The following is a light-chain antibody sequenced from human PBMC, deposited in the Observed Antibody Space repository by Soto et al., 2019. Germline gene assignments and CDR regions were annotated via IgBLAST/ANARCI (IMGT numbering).Light chain of an antibody. CDR2: GAS. V-gene: IGKV3-20*01. CDR1: QSVTTR. Sequence: IVFTQSPGTLSLSPGERVTLSCRASQSVTTRLAWYQHKPGQAPTLLMSGASNRASGVPVRFSGSGSGTDFTLTISRLEPEDFAIYYCQQYDDWPLTFGGGTKVDI. J-gene: IGKJ4*01. CDR3: QQYDDWPLT.